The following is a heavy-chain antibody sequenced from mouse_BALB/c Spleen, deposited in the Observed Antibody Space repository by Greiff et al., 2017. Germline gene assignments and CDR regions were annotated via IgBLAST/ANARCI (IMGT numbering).Heavy chain of an antibody. V-gene: IGHV2-6-7*01. CDR3: ARRDYRYDVGFAY. D-gene: IGHD2-14*01. J-gene: IGHJ3*01. CDR2: IWGDGST. Sequence: QVQLKESGPGLVAPSQSLSITCTVSGFSLTGYGVNWVRQPPGKGLEWLGMIWGDGSTDYNSALKSRLSISKDNSKSQVFLKMNSLQTDDTARYYCARRDYRYDVGFAYWGQGTLVTVSA. CDR1: GFSLTGYG.